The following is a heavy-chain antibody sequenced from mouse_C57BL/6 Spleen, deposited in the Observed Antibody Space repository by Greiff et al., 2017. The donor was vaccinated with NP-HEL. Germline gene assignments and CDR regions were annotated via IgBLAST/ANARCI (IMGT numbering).Heavy chain of an antibody. CDR2: IDPSDSYT. CDR3: ARGRNGNYEDYFDY. D-gene: IGHD2-1*01. V-gene: IGHV1-69*01. J-gene: IGHJ2*01. CDR1: GYTFTSYW. Sequence: QVQLQQPGAELVMPGASVKLSCKASGYTFTSYWMHWVKQRPGQGLEWIGEIDPSDSYTNYNQKFKGKSTLTVDKSSSTAYMQLSSLTSEDSAVYYCARGRNGNYEDYFDYWGQGTTLTVSS.